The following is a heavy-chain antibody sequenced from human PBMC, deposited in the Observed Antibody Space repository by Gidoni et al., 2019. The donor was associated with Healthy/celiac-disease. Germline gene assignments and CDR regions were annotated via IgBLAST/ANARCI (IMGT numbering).Heavy chain of an antibody. CDR2: IYYSGST. V-gene: IGHV4-39*01. J-gene: IGHJ6*02. CDR3: ATPSYYDFWSGELRPQYGDYYYGMDV. Sequence: QLQLQESGPGLVKPSETLSLTCTVSGGSISSSSYYWGWSRQPPGKGLEWIGSIYYSGSTYYNPSLKSRVTISVDTSKNQFSLKLSSVTAADTAVYYCATPSYYDFWSGELRPQYGDYYYGMDVWGQGTTVTVSS. CDR1: GGSISSSSYY. D-gene: IGHD3-3*01.